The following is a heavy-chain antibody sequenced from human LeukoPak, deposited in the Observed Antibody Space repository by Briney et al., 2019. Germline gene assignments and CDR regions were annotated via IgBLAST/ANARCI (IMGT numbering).Heavy chain of an antibody. V-gene: IGHV3-53*01. D-gene: IGHD5-12*01. Sequence: PGGSLRLSCAASGFTVSSNYMNWVRQAPGKGLEWVSVITSGGNTYYADSVKGRFTTSRDNSKNTLYVQMNSLRAKDTAIYYCARGRGYRDYDRPLDYWGQGTLVTVSS. J-gene: IGHJ4*02. CDR2: ITSGGNT. CDR1: GFTVSSNY. CDR3: ARGRGYRDYDRPLDY.